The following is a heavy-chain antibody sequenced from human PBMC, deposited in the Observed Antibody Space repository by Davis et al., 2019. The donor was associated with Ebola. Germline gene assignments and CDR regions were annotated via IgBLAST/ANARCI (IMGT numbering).Heavy chain of an antibody. Sequence: MPSETLSLTCTVSGVYITSYSWSWIRQPPGKGLEWIGYMHYSGSSNYNPSLKSRVSISTDTSKKQFSLRLTSVTAADTAVYYCARLVALYDTSGSPYFDYWCQANRVTVS. CDR2: MHYSGSS. J-gene: IGHJ4*02. D-gene: IGHD3-22*01. CDR1: GVYITSYS. V-gene: IGHV4-59*01. CDR3: ARLVALYDTSGSPYFDY.